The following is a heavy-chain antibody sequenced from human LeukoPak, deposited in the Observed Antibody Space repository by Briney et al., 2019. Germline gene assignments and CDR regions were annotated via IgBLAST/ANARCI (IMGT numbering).Heavy chain of an antibody. CDR3: ASLELDCTNGVCHKYFQH. D-gene: IGHD2-8*01. J-gene: IGHJ1*01. CDR2: TYGGGST. CDR1: GFTVSSNY. V-gene: IGHV3-66*02. Sequence: PGGSMRLSCAASGFTVSSNYMSWVRQAPGKGLEWVSVTYGGGSTYYADSVKGRFSISRDNSKNTLYLQMSSLRTEDTAVYYCASLELDCTNGVCHKYFQHWGQGTLVTVSS.